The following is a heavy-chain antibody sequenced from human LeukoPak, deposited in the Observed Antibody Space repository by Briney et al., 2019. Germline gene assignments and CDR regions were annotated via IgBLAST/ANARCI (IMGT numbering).Heavy chain of an antibody. J-gene: IGHJ4*02. CDR3: ARQPASGINFDS. V-gene: IGHV4-4*07. CDR2: VFIGGST. Sequence: SETLSLTCTISGGSISAYYWSWVRQPAGKGLEWIGRVFIGGSTNYNPSLKTRVTISLDKAKNQFSLRLTSVTPADTAVYYCARQPASGINFDSWGQGTLVAASS. CDR1: GGSISAYY. D-gene: IGHD6-13*01.